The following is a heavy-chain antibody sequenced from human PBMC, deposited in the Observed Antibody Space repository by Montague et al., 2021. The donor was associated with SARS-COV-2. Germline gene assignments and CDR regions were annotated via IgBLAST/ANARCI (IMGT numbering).Heavy chain of an antibody. D-gene: IGHD3-22*01. CDR3: ARVAGGYYHDSSAYFDY. CDR2: INQSGST. Sequence: SETLSLTCAVYGGSFSGYYWSWIRQPQGKGLEWIGEINQSGSTNXNPSLKSRVTLSVDTSKKQFSLKLSSLTAADTAVYYCARVAGGYYHDSSAYFDYWGQGSLVTVSS. CDR1: GGSFSGYY. V-gene: IGHV4-34*01. J-gene: IGHJ4*02.